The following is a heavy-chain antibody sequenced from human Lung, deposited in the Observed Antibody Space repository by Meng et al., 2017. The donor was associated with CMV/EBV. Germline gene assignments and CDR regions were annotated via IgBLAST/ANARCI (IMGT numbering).Heavy chain of an antibody. CDR1: GGSTRSSKW. CDR3: ASFPPPGKQWLVTDY. J-gene: IGHJ4*02. D-gene: IGHD6-19*01. Sequence: VRMQDSGHVRVKPSGSRSLTCAVSGGSTRSSKWGSWVRQPPGKGLEWIGEIYHSGSTNYNTSLKSRVTISVDKSKNQFSLKLSSVTAADTAVYYCASFPPPGKQWLVTDYWGQGTLVTVSS. V-gene: IGHV4-4*02. CDR2: IYHSGST.